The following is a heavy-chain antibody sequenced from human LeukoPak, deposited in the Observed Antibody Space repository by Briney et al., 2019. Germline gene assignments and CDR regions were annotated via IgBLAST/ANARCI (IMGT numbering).Heavy chain of an antibody. V-gene: IGHV3-7*04. CDR1: GFPFSSYW. D-gene: IGHD5-24*01. Sequence: GGSLRLSCVASGFPFSSYWMTWVRQAPGKGLEWVANIKQDGSKKSYADSVKGRFTISRDNAKNSLYLQMNSLRAEDTAIYYCTRVGYIDEGIDYWGQGTLVTVSS. CDR2: IKQDGSKK. CDR3: TRVGYIDEGIDY. J-gene: IGHJ4*02.